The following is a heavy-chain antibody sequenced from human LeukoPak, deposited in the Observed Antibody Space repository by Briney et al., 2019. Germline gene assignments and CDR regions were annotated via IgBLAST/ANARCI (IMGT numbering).Heavy chain of an antibody. CDR3: ARRVEMSSASATSDTWLDP. Sequence: SETLSLTCTASGDSISNYYWNWIRQSPGKGLEWIGHVHFSGETNYNPSLKSRVAISLDSAKNQFSLRLISVTAADTAVYYCARRVEMSSASATSDTWLDPWGQGTLVSVSP. V-gene: IGHV4-59*01. CDR1: GDSISNYY. CDR2: VHFSGET. J-gene: IGHJ5*02. D-gene: IGHD3-10*01.